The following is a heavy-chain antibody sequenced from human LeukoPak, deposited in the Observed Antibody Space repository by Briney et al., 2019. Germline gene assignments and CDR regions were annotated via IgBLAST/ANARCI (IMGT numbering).Heavy chain of an antibody. CDR1: GGSISSGSYY. D-gene: IGHD3-22*01. CDR2: IYTSGST. V-gene: IGHV4-61*02. Sequence: SETLSLTCTVSGGSISSGSYYWSWIRQPAGKGLEWIGRIYTSGSTNYNPSLKSRVTISLDTSENHFSLKLSSVTAADTAVYYRARVTTGGYYNYWGQGTLVTVSS. J-gene: IGHJ4*02. CDR3: ARVTTGGYYNY.